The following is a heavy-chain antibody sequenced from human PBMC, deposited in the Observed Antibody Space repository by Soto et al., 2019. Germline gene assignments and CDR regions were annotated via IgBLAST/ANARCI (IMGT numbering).Heavy chain of an antibody. Sequence: GLDLEWLALIYWNDDKRYSPSLKSRLTITKDTSKNQVVLTMTNMDPVDTATYYCAHSRWRGYFDYWGQGTLVTVSS. D-gene: IGHD3-10*01. J-gene: IGHJ4*02. V-gene: IGHV2-5*01. CDR2: IYWNDDK. CDR3: AHSRWRGYFDY.